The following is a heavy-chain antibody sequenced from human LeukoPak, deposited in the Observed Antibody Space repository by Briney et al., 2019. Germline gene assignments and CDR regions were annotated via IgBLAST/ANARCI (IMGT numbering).Heavy chain of an antibody. CDR3: ARGSGTTYYYDSSGYSPGSPFDY. Sequence: SETLSLTCAVSGGSISSGGYYWSWIRQPPGKGLEWIGEINHSGSTNYNPSLKSRVTISVDTSKNQFSLKLSSVTAADTAVYYCARGSGTTYYYDSSGYSPGSPFDYWGQGTLVTVSS. D-gene: IGHD3-22*01. CDR1: GGSISSGGYY. V-gene: IGHV4-34*01. J-gene: IGHJ4*02. CDR2: INHSGST.